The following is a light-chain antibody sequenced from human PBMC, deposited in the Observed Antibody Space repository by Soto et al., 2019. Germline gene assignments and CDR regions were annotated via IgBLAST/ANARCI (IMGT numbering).Light chain of an antibody. CDR3: HQYNSWPPGT. CDR2: DAS. CDR1: QSVTRS. J-gene: IGKJ2*01. V-gene: IGKV3-15*01. Sequence: EIVLTQSTAILSVSPGERATLSCRASQSVTRSLSCYQHKPGQAPRLLISDASTRATGIPARFSGSGYGTEFTLTISSLQSEDFALYYCHQYNSWPPGTFGQGTKVDI.